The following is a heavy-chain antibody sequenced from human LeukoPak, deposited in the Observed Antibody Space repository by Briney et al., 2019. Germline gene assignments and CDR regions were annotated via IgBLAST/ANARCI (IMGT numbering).Heavy chain of an antibody. CDR3: ARERRGSSWPIFDY. J-gene: IGHJ4*02. CDR1: GFTFSSYS. D-gene: IGHD6-13*01. CDR2: ISSSSSYI. Sequence: GGSLRLSCAASGFTFSSYSMNWVCQAPGKGLEWVSSISSSSSYIYYADSVKGRFTISRDNAKNSLYLQMNSLRAEDTAVYYCARERRGSSWPIFDYWGQGTLVTVSS. V-gene: IGHV3-21*01.